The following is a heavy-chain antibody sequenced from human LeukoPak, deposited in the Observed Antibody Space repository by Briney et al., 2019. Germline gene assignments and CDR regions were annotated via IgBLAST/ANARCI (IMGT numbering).Heavy chain of an antibody. D-gene: IGHD6-13*01. CDR3: ATGAGYSSSWYLRY. CDR2: TYYRSKWYN. Sequence: SQTLSLTCAISGDSVSSNSAAWNWIRLSPSRGLEWLGRTYYRSKWYNDYAVSVKSRITINPDTSKNQFSLQLNSVTPEDTAVYYCATGAGYSSSWYLRYWGQGTLVTVSS. J-gene: IGHJ4*02. CDR1: GDSVSSNSAA. V-gene: IGHV6-1*01.